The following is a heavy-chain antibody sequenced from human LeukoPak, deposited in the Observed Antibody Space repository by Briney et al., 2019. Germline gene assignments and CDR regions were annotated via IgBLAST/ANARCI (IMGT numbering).Heavy chain of an antibody. CDR3: ASGRGSARYYFDY. CDR1: GFTFSSYS. J-gene: IGHJ4*02. D-gene: IGHD3-10*01. CDR2: ISSSSSYI. Sequence: PGGSLRLSCAASGFTFSSYSMNWVRQAPGKGLEWVSSISSSSSYIYYADSVKGRFTISRDNAKNSLYLQMNSLRAEDTAVYYCASGRGSARYYFDYWGQGTLVTVSS. V-gene: IGHV3-21*01.